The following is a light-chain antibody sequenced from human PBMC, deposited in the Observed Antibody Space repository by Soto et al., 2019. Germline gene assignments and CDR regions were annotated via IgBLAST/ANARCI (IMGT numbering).Light chain of an antibody. CDR1: SSNIGAGYD. V-gene: IGLV1-40*01. CDR2: GNS. CDR3: QSYGSRLSGVV. Sequence: QSVLTQPPSVSGAPGQRVTISCTGSSSNIGAGYDVHWYQQLPGTAPKLLIYGNSNRPSGVPDRFSGFKSGTSAALAITGLQAEDEADYYWQSYGSRLSGVVFGGGTKLTVL. J-gene: IGLJ2*01.